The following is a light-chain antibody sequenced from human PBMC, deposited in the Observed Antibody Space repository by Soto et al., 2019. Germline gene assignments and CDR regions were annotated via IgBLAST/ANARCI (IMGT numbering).Light chain of an antibody. V-gene: IGLV2-14*01. CDR3: SSYTSATTYV. Sequence: QSALTQPASVSGSPGQSITISCTGTSSDVGAYNYDSWYQQYPGEAPKVIIYDVSHRPAGVSNRFSGSKSGNTASLTISGLQTQDEADYYCSSYTSATTYVFGTGTKLTDL. CDR1: SSDVGAYNY. CDR2: DVS. J-gene: IGLJ1*01.